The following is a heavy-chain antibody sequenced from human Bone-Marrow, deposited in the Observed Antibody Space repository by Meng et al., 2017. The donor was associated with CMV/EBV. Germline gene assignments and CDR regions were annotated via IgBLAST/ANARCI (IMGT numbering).Heavy chain of an antibody. Sequence: SETLSLTCTVSGGSISSSTYNWGWIRQPPGKGLEWIGSIYYSGSTYYNPSLKSRVTISVDTSKNQFSLKLSSVTAADTAVYYCARDRLAARNYYYYGMDVWGQGTTVTVSS. CDR3: ARDRLAARNYYYYGMDV. CDR1: GGSISSSTYN. J-gene: IGHJ6*02. CDR2: IYYSGST. D-gene: IGHD6-6*01. V-gene: IGHV4-39*07.